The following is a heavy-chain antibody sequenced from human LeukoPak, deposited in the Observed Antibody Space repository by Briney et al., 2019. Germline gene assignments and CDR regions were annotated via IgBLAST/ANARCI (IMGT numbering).Heavy chain of an antibody. Sequence: GGSLRLSCAASGFTFSNDWMHWVRQAPGKGLMWVSRIPYDGSSPTYADSVKGRFTISRDNAKNTVYLQMNSLRAEDTAVYYCVRWHLATAGAFNWGQGTLVTVSS. D-gene: IGHD6-13*01. CDR3: VRWHLATAGAFN. CDR1: GFTFSNDW. V-gene: IGHV3-74*01. J-gene: IGHJ4*02. CDR2: IPYDGSSP.